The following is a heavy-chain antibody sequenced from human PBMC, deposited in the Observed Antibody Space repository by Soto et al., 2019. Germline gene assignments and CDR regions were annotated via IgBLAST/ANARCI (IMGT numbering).Heavy chain of an antibody. V-gene: IGHV4-4*02. D-gene: IGHD4-17*01. CDR1: GDSISSDNW. Sequence: SETLSLTCAVSGDSISSDNWWNWVRQPPGKGLEWIGEVYHSGSTNYNPTLKSRVTISVDTSKNHFSLKLSSVTAADTAVYYCARRTTVTHSGAFDIWGQGTMVTVSS. CDR2: VYHSGST. CDR3: ARRTTVTHSGAFDI. J-gene: IGHJ3*02.